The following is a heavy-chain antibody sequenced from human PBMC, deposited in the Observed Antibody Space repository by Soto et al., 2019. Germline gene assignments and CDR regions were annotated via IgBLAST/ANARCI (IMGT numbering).Heavy chain of an antibody. V-gene: IGHV4-39*01. CDR3: ARVNETLDF. J-gene: IGHJ4*02. Sequence: SETLSLTCTVSGGSINTYNLFWAWIRQPPGKGLEWIASIHYSGNAYYNPSLTSRVTISRDTSKNRVSLELSSVTAADTAVYYCARVNETLDFWGQGTLVTVSS. CDR2: IHYSGNA. CDR1: GGSINTYNLF.